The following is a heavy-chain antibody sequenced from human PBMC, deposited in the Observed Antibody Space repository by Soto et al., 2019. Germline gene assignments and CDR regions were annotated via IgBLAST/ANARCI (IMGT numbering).Heavy chain of an antibody. CDR2: ISYDGSNK. V-gene: IGHV3-30-3*01. D-gene: IGHD3-22*01. J-gene: IGHJ4*02. CDR3: ARDLLPAPYYYDSSGAEEGGY. Sequence: QVQLVESGGGVVQPGRSLRLSCAASGFTFSSYAMHWVRQAPGKGLEWVAVISYDGSNKYYADSVKGRFTISRDNSKNTLYLQMNSLRAEDTAVYYCARDLLPAPYYYDSSGAEEGGYWGQGTLVTVSS. CDR1: GFTFSSYA.